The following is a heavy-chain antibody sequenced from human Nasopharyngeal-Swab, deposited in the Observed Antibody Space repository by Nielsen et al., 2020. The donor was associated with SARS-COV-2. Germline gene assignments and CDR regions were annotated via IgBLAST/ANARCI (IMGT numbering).Heavy chain of an antibody. CDR3: TTDYYFDY. CDR2: IGDKAHNYAT. D-gene: IGHD4/OR15-4a*01. Sequence: GESLKISCAASGFVFSGSAIHWVRQASRKGLEWVGRIGDKAHNYATTYAASVKGRFTISRDDSKNTAFLQMDSLNTEDTALYYCTTDYYFDYWGQGTLVTVSS. CDR1: GFVFSGSA. J-gene: IGHJ4*02. V-gene: IGHV3-73*01.